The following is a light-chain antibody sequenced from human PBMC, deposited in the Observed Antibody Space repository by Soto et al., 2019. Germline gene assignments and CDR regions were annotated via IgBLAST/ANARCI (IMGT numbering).Light chain of an antibody. Sequence: QSVLTQPPSVSGSPGQSVTISCTGTSSDVGSYNRVSWYQQPPGTAPKLMIYEVSNRPSGVPDRFSGSKSGNTASLTISGLQAEDEADYYCSSYTSISTYVFGTGTRSPS. CDR1: SSDVGSYNR. V-gene: IGLV2-18*02. CDR3: SSYTSISTYV. CDR2: EVS. J-gene: IGLJ1*01.